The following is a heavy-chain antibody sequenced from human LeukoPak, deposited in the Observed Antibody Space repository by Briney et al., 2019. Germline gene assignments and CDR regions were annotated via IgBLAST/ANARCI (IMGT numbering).Heavy chain of an antibody. CDR1: GNTLSELS. J-gene: IGHJ4*02. CDR2: FDPEEGEP. V-gene: IGHV1-24*01. Sequence: ASVTVSFKVSGNTLSELSMHWVRQAPGKGLEWMGGFDPEEGEPIYAQKFQGRVTMTDDTSTDTAYMEVTNLRSDDTAVYYCATGRPASLLDYWGQGTLVTGSS. CDR3: ATGRPASLLDY.